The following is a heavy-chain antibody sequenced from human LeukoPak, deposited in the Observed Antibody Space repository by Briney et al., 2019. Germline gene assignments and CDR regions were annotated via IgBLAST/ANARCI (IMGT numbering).Heavy chain of an antibody. Sequence: GRSLRLSCAASGFTFSSYAMHWVRQAPGKGLEWVAVISYDGSNKYYADSVKGRFTISRDNSKNTLYLQTNSLRAEDTAVYYCAREGSYGYFDYWGQGTLVTVSS. CDR1: GFTFSSYA. J-gene: IGHJ4*02. CDR2: ISYDGSNK. D-gene: IGHD1-26*01. V-gene: IGHV3-30*04. CDR3: AREGSYGYFDY.